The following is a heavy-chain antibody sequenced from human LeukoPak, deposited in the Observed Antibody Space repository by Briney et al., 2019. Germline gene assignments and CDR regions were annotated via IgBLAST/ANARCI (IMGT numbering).Heavy chain of an antibody. CDR2: IHHSGST. V-gene: IGHV4-34*01. CDR1: GGSFSGY. D-gene: IGHD4-17*01. J-gene: IGHJ6*02. Sequence: SETLSLTCGVYGGSFSGYWSWIRQPPGKGLEWIGEIHHSGSTNYSPSLKSRVTMSGDTSNNQFSLKLSSVAAADTAVYYCARLTVTGGPPYYYYYGMDVWGQGTTVTVSS. CDR3: ARLTVTGGPPYYYYYGMDV.